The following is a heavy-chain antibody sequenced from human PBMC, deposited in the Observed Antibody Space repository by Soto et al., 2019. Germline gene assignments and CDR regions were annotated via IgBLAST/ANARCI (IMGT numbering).Heavy chain of an antibody. CDR2: FDPEDGET. V-gene: IGHV1-24*01. J-gene: IGHJ3*02. Sequence: KGAGYTLTEYFSRCLRQAPGKGLEWMGGFDPEDGETIYAQKFQGRVTMTEDTSTDTAYMELSSLRSEDTAVYYCATTTFDFWSGYYTGPYAFDIWGQGTMVTVSS. D-gene: IGHD3-3*01. CDR1: GYTLTEYF. CDR3: ATTTFDFWSGYYTGPYAFDI.